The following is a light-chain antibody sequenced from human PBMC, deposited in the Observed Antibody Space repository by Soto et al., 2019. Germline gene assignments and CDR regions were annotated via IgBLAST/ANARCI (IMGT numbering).Light chain of an antibody. CDR1: SSDIGGYNY. J-gene: IGLJ1*01. CDR3: SSYTSTRTLYV. CDR2: DVS. V-gene: IGLV2-14*03. Sequence: QSALTQPASVSGSPGQSITISCTGTSSDIGGYNYVSWYQQLPGKVPKLIIYDVSNRPSGVSDRFSGSKSGNAASLTISGLQAEDEADYYCSSYTSTRTLYVFGTGTKLT.